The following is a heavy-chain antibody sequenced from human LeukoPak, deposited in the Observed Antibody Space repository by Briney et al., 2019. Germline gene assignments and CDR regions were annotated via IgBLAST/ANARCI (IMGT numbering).Heavy chain of an antibody. D-gene: IGHD3-9*01. V-gene: IGHV1-69*13. Sequence: SVKVSCKASGGTFSSYAISWVRQAPGQGLEWMGGIIPIFGTANYAQKFQGRVTITADESTSTAYMELSSLRPEDTAVYYCARGPDYDILADYFDYWGQGTLVTVSS. CDR3: ARGPDYDILADYFDY. CDR2: IIPIFGTA. J-gene: IGHJ4*02. CDR1: GGTFSSYA.